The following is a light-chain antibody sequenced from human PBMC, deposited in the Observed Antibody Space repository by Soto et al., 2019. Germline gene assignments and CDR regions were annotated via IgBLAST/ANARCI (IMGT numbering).Light chain of an antibody. J-gene: IGKJ1*01. CDR1: QSISSS. CDR3: QQYNSYSRT. Sequence: DIQMTQSPSTLSASVGDRITITCRASQSISSSLAWYQQKPGKAPKLLIYKASSLQTGVPSRFGGTGSGTEFTLTISSLQPDDFATYYCQQYNSYSRTFGQGTKVDIK. V-gene: IGKV1-5*03. CDR2: KAS.